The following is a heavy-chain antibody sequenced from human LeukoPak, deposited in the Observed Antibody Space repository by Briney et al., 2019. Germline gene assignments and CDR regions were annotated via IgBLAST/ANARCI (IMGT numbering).Heavy chain of an antibody. V-gene: IGHV1-8*01. D-gene: IGHD2-2*01. J-gene: IGHJ4*02. CDR1: GYTFTSYD. CDR3: AKDMQYQPPFH. Sequence: ASVKVSCKASGYTFTSYDINWVRQATGQGLEWMGWMNPNSGNTGYAQKFQGRVTMTRNTSISTAYMELNSLRAEDTAVYYCAKDMQYQPPFHWGQGTLVTVSS. CDR2: MNPNSGNT.